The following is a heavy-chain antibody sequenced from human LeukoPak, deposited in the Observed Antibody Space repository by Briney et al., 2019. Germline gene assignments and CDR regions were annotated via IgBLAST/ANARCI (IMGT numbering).Heavy chain of an antibody. J-gene: IGHJ4*02. CDR2: LNWNGAST. CDR3: ARKNGLDY. CDR1: GFTFSTFA. Sequence: PGGSLRLSCAASGFTFSTFAMIWVRQPPGKGLEWVSGLNWNGASTGYADSVKGRFTISRDNAKNSLYLQMNSLRAEDTAVYYCARKNGLDYWGQGTLVTVSS. V-gene: IGHV3-20*04.